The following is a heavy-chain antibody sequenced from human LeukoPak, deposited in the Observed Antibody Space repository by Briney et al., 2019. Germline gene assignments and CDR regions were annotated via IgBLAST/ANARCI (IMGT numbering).Heavy chain of an antibody. Sequence: SETLSFTGTVSGGSISSYYWTWIRQPPGKGLKWIGYIYYTGSTNCNPSLESRLTVSVDRSTNQVSLRLRSVTAADTAVYFCARLRGNYFPDYWGQGTLVTVSS. J-gene: IGHJ4*02. CDR1: GGSISSYY. D-gene: IGHD4-11*01. CDR2: IYYTGST. CDR3: ARLRGNYFPDY. V-gene: IGHV4-59*01.